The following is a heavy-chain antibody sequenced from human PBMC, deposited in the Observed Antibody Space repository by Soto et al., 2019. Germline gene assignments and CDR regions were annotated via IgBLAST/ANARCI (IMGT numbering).Heavy chain of an antibody. V-gene: IGHV1-2*04. Sequence: ASVKVSCKASGYTFTGYYMHWVRQAPGQGLEWMGWINPNSGGTKYAQKFQGWVTMTRDTSISTAYMELSRLRSDDTAVYYCARERAGSTPDHAFDIWGQGTMVTVSS. J-gene: IGHJ3*02. D-gene: IGHD6-19*01. CDR2: INPNSGGT. CDR1: GYTFTGYY. CDR3: ARERAGSTPDHAFDI.